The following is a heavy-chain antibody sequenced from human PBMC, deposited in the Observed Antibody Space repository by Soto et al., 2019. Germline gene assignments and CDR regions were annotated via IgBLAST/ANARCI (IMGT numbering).Heavy chain of an antibody. D-gene: IGHD3-22*01. CDR2: INPSGGST. CDR3: ARGVERITMIVVVIASPFDAFDI. Sequence: ASVKVSCKASGYTFTSYYMHWVRQAPGQGLEWMGIINPSGGSTSYAQKFQGRVTMTRDTSTSTVYMELSSLRSGDTAVYYCARGVERITMIVVVIASPFDAFDIWGQGTMVTVS. CDR1: GYTFTSYY. V-gene: IGHV1-46*01. J-gene: IGHJ3*02.